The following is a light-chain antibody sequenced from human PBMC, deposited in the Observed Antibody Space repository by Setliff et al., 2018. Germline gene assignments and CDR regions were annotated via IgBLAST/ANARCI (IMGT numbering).Light chain of an antibody. V-gene: IGLV2-14*03. Sequence: QSVLTQPAAVSGSPGQSITISCAGTNSDVGGYNYVSWYQQHPNKAPKLMIYEVTKRPSGVSDRFSGSKSGNTASLTISGLQAEDEADYYCSSYTGSNTFVFGTGTKVTVL. CDR3: SSYTGSNTFV. CDR2: EVT. J-gene: IGLJ1*01. CDR1: NSDVGGYNY.